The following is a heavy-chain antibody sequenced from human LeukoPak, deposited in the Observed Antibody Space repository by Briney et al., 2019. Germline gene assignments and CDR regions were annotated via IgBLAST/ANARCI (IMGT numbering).Heavy chain of an antibody. D-gene: IGHD3-10*01. J-gene: IGHJ5*02. CDR1: GFTFSNYW. CDR2: IKSDGST. V-gene: IGHV3-74*01. Sequence: GGSLRLSCAASGFTFSNYWMHWVRQTPGKGLMWVSRIKSDGSTIYADSVKGRFTISRDNAKNMVYLQMNSLRAEDTAMYYCARAITYFYGSVTYDWFDPWGQGTLVTVSS. CDR3: ARAITYFYGSVTYDWFDP.